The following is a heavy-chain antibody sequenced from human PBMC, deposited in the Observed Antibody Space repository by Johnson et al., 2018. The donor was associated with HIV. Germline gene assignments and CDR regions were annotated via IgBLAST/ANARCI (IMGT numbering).Heavy chain of an antibody. Sequence: VQLVESGGGLVRPGGSLRLSCAASGFIFRNYWMHWVRQTPGKGLVWVARIYSDGSDTAYADSVKGRFTISRDNAKKTLYLQMNSLRAEDTAVYYWARKQWLEIPSDALDVWGQGTMVTVSS. CDR3: ARKQWLEIPSDALDV. V-gene: IGHV3-74*03. J-gene: IGHJ3*01. CDR1: GFIFRNYW. D-gene: IGHD6-19*01. CDR2: IYSDGSDT.